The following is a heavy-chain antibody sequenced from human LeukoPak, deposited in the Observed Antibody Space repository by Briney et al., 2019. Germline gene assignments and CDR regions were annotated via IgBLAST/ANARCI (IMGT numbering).Heavy chain of an antibody. CDR1: GGSFSGYY. Sequence: TSETLSLTCAVYGGSFSGYYWSWIRQPPGKGLEWIGGINHSGSTNYNPSLKSRVTISVDTSKNQFSLKLSSVTAADTAVYYCARGYCSSTSCYIGGWLDYWGQGTLVTVSS. CDR3: ARGYCSSTSCYIGGWLDY. V-gene: IGHV4-34*01. D-gene: IGHD2-2*02. CDR2: INHSGST. J-gene: IGHJ4*02.